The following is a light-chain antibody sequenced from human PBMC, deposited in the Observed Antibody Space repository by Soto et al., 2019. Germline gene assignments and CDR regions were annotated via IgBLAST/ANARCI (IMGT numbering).Light chain of an antibody. Sequence: IVMTQSPATLSVSPGERATLSCRASQTIDNKLAWYQQRPGQAPRLLIYGASIRATGIPARFSVSGSGTEFTLTISGLQSEDFGVYYCQQYKDWRTFGQGTNVDIK. CDR3: QQYKDWRT. J-gene: IGKJ1*01. CDR1: QTIDNK. CDR2: GAS. V-gene: IGKV3-15*01.